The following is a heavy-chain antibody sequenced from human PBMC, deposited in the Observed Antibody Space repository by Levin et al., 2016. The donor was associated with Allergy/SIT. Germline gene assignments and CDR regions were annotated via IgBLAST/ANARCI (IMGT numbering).Heavy chain of an antibody. J-gene: IGHJ4*02. D-gene: IGHD3/OR15-3a*01. Sequence: VRQMPGKGLEWMGIIYPGDSDTRYSPSFQGQVTISADKSISTAYLQWSSLAASDTAMYYCARPLWTGTWPYYFDSWGQGTLVTVSS. V-gene: IGHV5-51*01. CDR3: ARPLWTGTWPYYFDS. CDR2: IYPGDSDT.